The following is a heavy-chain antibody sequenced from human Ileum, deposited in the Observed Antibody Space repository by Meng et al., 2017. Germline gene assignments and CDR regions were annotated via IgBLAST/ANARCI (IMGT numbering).Heavy chain of an antibody. J-gene: IGHJ4*02. CDR3: ARDGDSSGWRVKADY. CDR2: ISAYNGNT. D-gene: IGHD6-19*01. CDR1: GYTFTSYG. Sequence: GESLKISCTASGYTFTSYGISWVRQAPGQGLEWMGWISAYNGNTNYAQKLQGRVTMTTDTSTSTAYMELRSLRADDTAVYYCARDGDSSGWRVKADYGGQGTLVTVSS. V-gene: IGHV1-18*01.